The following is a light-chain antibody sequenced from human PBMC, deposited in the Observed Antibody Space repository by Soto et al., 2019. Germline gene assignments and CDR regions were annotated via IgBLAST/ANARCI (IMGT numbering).Light chain of an antibody. CDR3: QTWGTGIRV. Sequence: QSVLTQSPSASASLGASVKLTCTLSSGHSSYAIAWYQQQPEKGPRYLMKLNSDGSHNKGDGIPDRFSGSSSGAERYLTISRLQSEDEADYYCQTWGTGIRVFGGGTKLTVL. CDR1: SGHSSYA. J-gene: IGLJ2*01. CDR2: LNSDGSH. V-gene: IGLV4-69*01.